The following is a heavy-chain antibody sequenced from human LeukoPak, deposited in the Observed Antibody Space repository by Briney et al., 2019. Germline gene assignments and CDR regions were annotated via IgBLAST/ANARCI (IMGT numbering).Heavy chain of an antibody. CDR1: GGSISSSSYY. Sequence: PSETLSLTCTVSGGSISSSSYYWGWIRQPPGKGLEWIGSIYYSGSTYYNPSLKSRVTISVDTSKNQFSLKLRSVTAADTAVYYCARGELRLYYYYGMDVWGQGTTVTVSS. CDR2: IYYSGST. V-gene: IGHV4-39*01. CDR3: ARGELRLYYYYGMDV. D-gene: IGHD3-16*01. J-gene: IGHJ6*02.